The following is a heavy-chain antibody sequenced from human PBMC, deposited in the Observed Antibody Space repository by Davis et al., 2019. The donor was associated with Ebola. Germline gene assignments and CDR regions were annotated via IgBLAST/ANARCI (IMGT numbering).Heavy chain of an antibody. CDR2: INPNSGGT. CDR3: ARGKVGGKSNWFDP. V-gene: IGHV1-2*06. CDR1: GYTFTGYY. J-gene: IGHJ5*02. Sequence: ASVKVSCKASGYTFTGYYMHWVRQAPGQGLEWMGRINPNSGGTNYAQKFQGRVTMTRNTSINTAYMELSSRRSEDTAVYYCARGKVGGKSNWFDPWGQGPLVTVSS. D-gene: IGHD3-3*01.